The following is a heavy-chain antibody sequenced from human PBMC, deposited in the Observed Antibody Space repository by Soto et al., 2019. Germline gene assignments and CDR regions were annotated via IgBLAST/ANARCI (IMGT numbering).Heavy chain of an antibody. CDR2: INHSGST. D-gene: IGHD1-7*01. V-gene: IGHV4-34*01. Sequence: QVQLQQWGAGLLKPSETLSLTCAVYGGSFSGYYWSWIRQPPGKGLEWIGEINHSGSTNYNPSLKSQVTISVDTSKNQFSLKLSSVTAADTAVYYCASSGPDVEKLRYYYYGMDVWGQGTTVTVSS. J-gene: IGHJ6*02. CDR3: ASSGPDVEKLRYYYYGMDV. CDR1: GGSFSGYY.